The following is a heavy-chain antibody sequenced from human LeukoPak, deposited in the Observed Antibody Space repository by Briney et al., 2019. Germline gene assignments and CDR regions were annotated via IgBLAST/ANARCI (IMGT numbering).Heavy chain of an antibody. V-gene: IGHV4-38-2*02. CDR2: IYHSGST. J-gene: IGHJ3*02. D-gene: IGHD3-10*01. CDR3: AREASGSFPDAFEI. CDR1: GYSISSGYY. Sequence: PSETLSLTCTVSGYSISSGYYWGWIRQPPGKGLEWIGSIYHSGSTYYNPSLKSRVTISVDASKSQFSVKLTSVTAADTAVYYCAREASGSFPDAFEIWGQGTMVTVSS.